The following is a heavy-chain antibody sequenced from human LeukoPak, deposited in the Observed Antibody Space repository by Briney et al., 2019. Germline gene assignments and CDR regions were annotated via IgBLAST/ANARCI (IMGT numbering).Heavy chain of an antibody. Sequence: GASVKVSCKASGYTFTGYYMHWVRQAPGQGLEWMGRIIPILGIANYAQKFQGRVTITADKSTSTAYMELSSLRSEDTAVYYCAEDTYYYGSGSYIPNWGQGTLVTVSS. V-gene: IGHV1-69*04. J-gene: IGHJ4*02. D-gene: IGHD3-10*01. CDR1: GYTFTGYY. CDR2: IIPILGIA. CDR3: AEDTYYYGSGSYIPN.